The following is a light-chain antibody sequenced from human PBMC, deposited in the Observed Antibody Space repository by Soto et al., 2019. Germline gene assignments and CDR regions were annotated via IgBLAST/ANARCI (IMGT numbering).Light chain of an antibody. CDR3: CSYAGSSTFV. V-gene: IGLV2-23*03. CDR2: EGS. CDR1: SSDVGSYNL. J-gene: IGLJ3*02. Sequence: QSALTQPASVSGSPGQSITISCTGTSSDVGSYNLVSWYQQHPGKAPQLMIYEGSKRPSGVSNRFSGSKSGNTASLTISGRQAEDEADYYCCSYAGSSTFVFGGGTKLTVL.